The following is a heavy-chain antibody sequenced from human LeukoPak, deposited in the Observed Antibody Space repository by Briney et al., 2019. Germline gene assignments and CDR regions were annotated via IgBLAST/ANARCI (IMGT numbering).Heavy chain of an antibody. CDR3: AREPTSGREPTSGRPLDY. J-gene: IGHJ4*02. CDR1: GVSISGYF. CDR2: IYSSGSN. Sequence: SETLSLTRTVSGVSISGYFWSWIRQPAGKGLEWVGRIYSSGSNNYNPSLKSRVTMSLDTSKNHLSLNLSSVTAADTAVYYCAREPTSGREPTSGRPLDYWGQGTLVTVSS. V-gene: IGHV4-4*07. D-gene: IGHD5-12*01.